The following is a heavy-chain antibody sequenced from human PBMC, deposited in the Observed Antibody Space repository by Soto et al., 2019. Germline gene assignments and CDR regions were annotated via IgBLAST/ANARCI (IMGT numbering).Heavy chain of an antibody. Sequence: ASVKVSCKASGYTFISYGISWVRQAPGQGLEWMGWISTYHHYAKYTQKLQGRVTMTTDTSTSTAYMEPRSLKSDDTAVYYCARNGSGNAMDVWGQGTTVTVSS. D-gene: IGHD3-3*01. CDR2: ISTYHHYA. V-gene: IGHV1-18*04. CDR1: GYTFISYG. CDR3: ARNGSGNAMDV. J-gene: IGHJ6*02.